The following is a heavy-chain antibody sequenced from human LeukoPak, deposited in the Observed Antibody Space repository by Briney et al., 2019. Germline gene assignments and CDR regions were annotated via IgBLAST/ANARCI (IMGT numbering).Heavy chain of an antibody. CDR3: ARVFGDTLAWDYMDV. J-gene: IGHJ6*03. CDR1: GFTFTDHY. CDR2: TRKKANSYTT. Sequence: PGGSLRLSCAASGFTFTDHYMDWVRQAPGEGLEWVGRTRKKANSYTTEYAASVQGRFAISRDDSRNSLYLQMNSLKTEDTAVYYCARVFGDTLAWDYMDVWGKGTTVTVSS. D-gene: IGHD2-21*02. V-gene: IGHV3-72*01.